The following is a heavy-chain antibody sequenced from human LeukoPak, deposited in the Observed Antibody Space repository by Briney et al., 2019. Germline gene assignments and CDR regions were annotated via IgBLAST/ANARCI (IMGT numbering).Heavy chain of an antibody. D-gene: IGHD3-3*02. CDR1: GYTFTGHY. CDR2: IHPNSGDT. J-gene: IGHJ5*02. Sequence: ASVKDSCKPSGYTFTGHYIHWVRQAPEQGLEWVGRIHPNSGDTIYAQIFQGMVTMTRDTSVSTAYMELSSLTSGDTAVYYCAKNLAAWGQGTLVTVSS. V-gene: IGHV1-2*06. CDR3: AKNLAA.